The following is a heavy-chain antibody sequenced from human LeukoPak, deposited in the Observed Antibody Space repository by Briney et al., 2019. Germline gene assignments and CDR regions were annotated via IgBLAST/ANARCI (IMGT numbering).Heavy chain of an antibody. CDR1: GGSFSGYY. Sequence: SETLSLTCAVYGGSFSGYYWSWIRQPPGKGLEWIGEINHSGSTNYNPSLKSRVTISVDTSKNQFSLKLSSVTAADTAVYYCARGRPSRITMIVVARYYFDYRGQGTLVTVSS. CDR2: INHSGST. V-gene: IGHV4-34*01. CDR3: ARGRPSRITMIVVARYYFDY. D-gene: IGHD3-22*01. J-gene: IGHJ4*02.